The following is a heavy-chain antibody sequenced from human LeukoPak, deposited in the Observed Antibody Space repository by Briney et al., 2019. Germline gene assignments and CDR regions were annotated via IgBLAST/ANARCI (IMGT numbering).Heavy chain of an antibody. CDR2: ISRDGNII. Sequence: GSLRLSCAASGFSFSDHHMSWVRQVPGKGLEWLAYISRDGNIIVYADSVKGRFTISRDNAKQSVYLEMKSLRPEDTALYYCARYVLLMDYWGQGTLVTGSS. D-gene: IGHD3-16*01. J-gene: IGHJ4*02. CDR3: ARYVLLMDY. V-gene: IGHV3-11*01. CDR1: GFSFSDHH.